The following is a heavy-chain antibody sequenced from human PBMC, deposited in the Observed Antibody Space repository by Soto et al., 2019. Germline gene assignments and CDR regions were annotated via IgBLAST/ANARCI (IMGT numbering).Heavy chain of an antibody. Sequence: TLSITWAGSGGSLSSSAYSWSWIRQPPGKGLDWIGFIYQSGSTYYNPSLKSRVTMSLDRPKNQFSLKLSSVTAADTAVYYCARELLFYDSDGFSWDDAFDIWGQGTMVTVSS. V-gene: IGHV4-30-2*01. D-gene: IGHD3-22*01. CDR1: GGSLSSSAYS. CDR3: ARELLFYDSDGFSWDDAFDI. CDR2: IYQSGST. J-gene: IGHJ3*02.